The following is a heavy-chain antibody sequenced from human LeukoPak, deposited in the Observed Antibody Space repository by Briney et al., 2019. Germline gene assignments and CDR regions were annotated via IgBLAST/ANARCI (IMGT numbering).Heavy chain of an antibody. J-gene: IGHJ5*01. CDR2: LYSGGST. Sequence: GESLKISCAASGFTVTSYYMNWVRQAPGKGLEWVSILYSGGSTYYADSVKGRFTISRDNSQNTLYLQMNSLREEDTGVYYCARADVIAIFDSWGQGTLVTVSS. CDR1: GFTVTSYY. V-gene: IGHV3-66*02. D-gene: IGHD2-21*01. CDR3: ARADVIAIFDS.